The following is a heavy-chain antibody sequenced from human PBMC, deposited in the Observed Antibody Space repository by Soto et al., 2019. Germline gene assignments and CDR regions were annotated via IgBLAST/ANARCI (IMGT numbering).Heavy chain of an antibody. CDR2: INAGNGNT. V-gene: IGHV1-3*05. J-gene: IGHJ4*02. CDR3: ARSIVVVTALDY. D-gene: IGHD2-21*02. Sequence: QVQLVQSGAEEKKPGASVKVSCKASGYTFTSYAMHWVRQAPGQRLEWMGWINAGNGNTKYSLKFQGRVTITRDTAASTAYMELSSLRSEDTAVYSCARSIVVVTALDYWGQGTLVTVSS. CDR1: GYTFTSYA.